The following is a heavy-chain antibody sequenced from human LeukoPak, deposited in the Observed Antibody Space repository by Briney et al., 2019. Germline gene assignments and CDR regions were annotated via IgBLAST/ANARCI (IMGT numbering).Heavy chain of an antibody. J-gene: IGHJ4*02. Sequence: TGGSLRLSCAASGFTFSTYSMNWVRQAPGKGLEWVSCISSSSNYIYYADSVKGRFTISRDNAKNSLYLQMNSLRAEDTAVYYCARGSWTNFDFWGQGTLVTVSS. V-gene: IGHV3-21*01. D-gene: IGHD1-1*01. CDR2: ISSSSNYI. CDR1: GFTFSTYS. CDR3: ARGSWTNFDF.